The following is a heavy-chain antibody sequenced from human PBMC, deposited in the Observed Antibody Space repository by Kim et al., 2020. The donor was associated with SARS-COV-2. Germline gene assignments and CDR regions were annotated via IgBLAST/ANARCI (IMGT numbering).Heavy chain of an antibody. CDR1: GGSISSYY. J-gene: IGHJ4*02. D-gene: IGHD3-3*01. CDR2: IYYSGST. V-gene: IGHV4-59*01. CDR3: ARVLVQEWSYSFDY. Sequence: SETLSLTCTVSGGSISSYYWSWIREPPGKGLEWIGSIYYSGSTNYNPSLKSRVTRSVDTSKNQFSLKLSSVTASDTAVYYCARVLVQEWSYSFDYWGQGTLVTVSS.